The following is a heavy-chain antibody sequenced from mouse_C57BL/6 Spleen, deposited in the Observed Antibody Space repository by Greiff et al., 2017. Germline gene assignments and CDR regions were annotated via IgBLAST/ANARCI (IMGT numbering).Heavy chain of an antibody. Sequence: QVQLQQPGAELVKPGASVKVSCKASGYTFTSYWMHWVKQRPGQGLEWIGRIHPSDSDTNYNQTFKGKATLTVDKSSSTASMQLSSLTSEASSVYYCAIDGAYDPFAYGGQGTLVTVSA. D-gene: IGHD2-3*01. CDR2: IHPSDSDT. CDR1: GYTFTSYW. V-gene: IGHV1-74*01. J-gene: IGHJ3*01. CDR3: AIDGAYDPFAY.